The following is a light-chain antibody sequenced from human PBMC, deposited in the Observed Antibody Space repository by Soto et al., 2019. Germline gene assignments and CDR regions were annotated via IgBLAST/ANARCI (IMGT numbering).Light chain of an antibody. Sequence: DIQMTQSPSSVSASVGDTVTISCRASQSLDNWLAWYQQKPGNAPRLVIYAAYTLENGVPSRFSGSGSGSDFTLTISSLQPEDFATYDCQQAKSFPYTFGQGTKVEI. CDR3: QQAKSFPYT. CDR2: AAY. V-gene: IGKV1-12*01. CDR1: QSLDNW. J-gene: IGKJ2*01.